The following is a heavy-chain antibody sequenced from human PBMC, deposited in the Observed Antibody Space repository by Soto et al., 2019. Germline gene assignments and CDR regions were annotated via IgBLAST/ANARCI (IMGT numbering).Heavy chain of an antibody. CDR2: IYYSGST. D-gene: IGHD6-13*01. V-gene: IGHV4-59*01. Sequence: SETLSLTCTVSGGSISSYYWSWIRQPPGKGLEWIGYIYYSGSTNYNPSLKSRVTISVDTSKNQFSLKLSSVAAAYTAVYYCASSAAGDNPAFDYWGQGTLVTVSS. J-gene: IGHJ4*02. CDR1: GGSISSYY. CDR3: ASSAAGDNPAFDY.